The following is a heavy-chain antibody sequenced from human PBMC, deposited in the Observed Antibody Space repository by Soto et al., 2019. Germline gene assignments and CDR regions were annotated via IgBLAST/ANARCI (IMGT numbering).Heavy chain of an antibody. Sequence: GGSLRLSCAASGFTFSSYWMSWVRQAPGKGLEWVANIKQDGSEKYYVDSVKGRFTISRDNAKNSLYLQMNSLRAEDTAVYYCAGGQPPGRFDYWGQGTLVTVSS. CDR3: AGGQPPGRFDY. CDR2: IKQDGSEK. J-gene: IGHJ4*02. V-gene: IGHV3-7*01. D-gene: IGHD3-10*01. CDR1: GFTFSSYW.